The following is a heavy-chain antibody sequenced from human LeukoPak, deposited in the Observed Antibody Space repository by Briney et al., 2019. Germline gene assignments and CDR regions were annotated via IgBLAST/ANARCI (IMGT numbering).Heavy chain of an antibody. J-gene: IGHJ5*02. Sequence: SVKVSCKASGGTFSSYAISWVRQAPGQGLEWMGRIIPILGIADYAQKFQGRVTITADKSTSTAYMELSSLRSEDTAVYYCAREGFRIQLWLLVAWGQGTQVTVSS. CDR3: AREGFRIQLWLLVA. V-gene: IGHV1-69*04. CDR1: GGTFSSYA. CDR2: IIPILGIA. D-gene: IGHD5-18*01.